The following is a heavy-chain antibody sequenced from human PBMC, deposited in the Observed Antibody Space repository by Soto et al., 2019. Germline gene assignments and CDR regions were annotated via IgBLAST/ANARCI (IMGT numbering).Heavy chain of an antibody. J-gene: IGHJ3*02. CDR3: ARVFDSPYSSSWYSAFDI. CDR1: GGSISSGDYY. Sequence: QVQLQESGPGLVKPSQTLSLTCTVSGGSISSGDYYWSWIRQPPGKGLEWLGYIYDLGSTHYNPSLESRVTISVDTSKNQFSLRLASVTAADTAVYYCARVFDSPYSSSWYSAFDIWGQGTMVTVSS. V-gene: IGHV4-30-4*01. CDR2: IYDLGST. D-gene: IGHD6-13*01.